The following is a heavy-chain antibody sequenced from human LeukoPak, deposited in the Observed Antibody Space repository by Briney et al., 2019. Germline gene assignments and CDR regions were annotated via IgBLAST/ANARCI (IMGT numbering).Heavy chain of an antibody. CDR2: MNPDNGNT. D-gene: IGHD6-13*01. V-gene: IGHV1-8*01. J-gene: IGHJ4*02. CDR3: ARGPRESSSSDY. CDR1: GCRFTNFD. Sequence: ASVKISCKTCGCRFTNFDINWVRQAPGQGLEWMGWMNPDNGNTGYAQKFQGRVSMSGDTSISTAFMVLSSLRSDDTAVYFCARGPRESSSSDYWGQGTLVTVSS.